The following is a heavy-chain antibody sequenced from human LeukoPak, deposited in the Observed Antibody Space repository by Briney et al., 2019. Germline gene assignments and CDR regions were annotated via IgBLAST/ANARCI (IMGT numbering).Heavy chain of an antibody. Sequence: GGSLRLSCAASGFTFSTYWMTWVRQAPGKGLGWVANMKQDGSQKYYVDSVKGRFTISRDNAKNSLYLQLNSLRAEDTAVYYCARYRGSVRGNYYYYMDVWGKGITVTVSS. V-gene: IGHV3-7*01. CDR2: MKQDGSQK. D-gene: IGHD2-15*01. J-gene: IGHJ6*03. CDR3: ARYRGSVRGNYYYYMDV. CDR1: GFTFSTYW.